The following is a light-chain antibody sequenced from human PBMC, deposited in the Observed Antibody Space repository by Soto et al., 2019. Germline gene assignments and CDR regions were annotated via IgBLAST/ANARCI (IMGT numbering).Light chain of an antibody. CDR1: QSVSSSF. J-gene: IGKJ4*02. Sequence: EIVLTQSPGTLSLSPGERATLSCRASQSVSSSFLAWYQQKPGQAPKLLIYGASSRATGIPDRFSGSGSGTNFTLTISRLEPGDVAVYYCQQYGISPLTCGGGTRVDIK. CDR3: QQYGISPLT. CDR2: GAS. V-gene: IGKV3-20*01.